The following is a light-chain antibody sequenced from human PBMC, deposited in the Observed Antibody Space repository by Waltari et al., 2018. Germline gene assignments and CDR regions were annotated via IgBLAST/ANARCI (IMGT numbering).Light chain of an antibody. J-gene: IGKJ1*01. CDR2: RAS. V-gene: IGKV3-20*01. CDR1: QTVGSSI. CDR3: QQHGTLPAT. Sequence: EIVLTQSPGTASLSPGERVTLPRRASQTVGSSILAWYQQKPGQAPRLVIYRASMRATGIPDRFSGSGSGTDFSLTISRLEPEDFAVYYCQQHGTLPATFGQGTKVEIK.